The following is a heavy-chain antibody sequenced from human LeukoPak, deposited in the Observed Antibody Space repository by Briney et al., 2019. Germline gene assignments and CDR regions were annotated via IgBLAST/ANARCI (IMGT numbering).Heavy chain of an antibody. V-gene: IGHV3-43*02. Sequence: GSLRLSCVASGLNFDDSAVHWVRQAPGKGLEWVSLISADGGSTFSADSVKGRFSISRDNSKNSLYLQMNSLRSEDTAMYYCAKESGKFDYWGQGTLVAVSS. J-gene: IGHJ4*02. CDR3: AKESGKFDY. CDR1: GLNFDDSA. CDR2: ISADGGST.